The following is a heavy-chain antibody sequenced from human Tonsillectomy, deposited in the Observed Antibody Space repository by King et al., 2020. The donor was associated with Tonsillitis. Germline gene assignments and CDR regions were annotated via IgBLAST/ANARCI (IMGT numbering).Heavy chain of an antibody. J-gene: IGHJ6*02. V-gene: IGHV3-30*18. CDR1: GFTFSHYG. CDR3: AKDLASYYDSWSDFLDHYYHGMDV. CDR2: ISYDGTKK. D-gene: IGHD3-3*01. Sequence: VQLVESGGGVVQPGTSLRLSCAASGFTFSHYGMHWVRQGPGKGLEWVAAISYDGTKKYSADSVKGRFTISRDSSERILYLQMNSLRPEDTAVYYCAKDLASYYDSWSDFLDHYYHGMDVWGQGTTVTVSS.